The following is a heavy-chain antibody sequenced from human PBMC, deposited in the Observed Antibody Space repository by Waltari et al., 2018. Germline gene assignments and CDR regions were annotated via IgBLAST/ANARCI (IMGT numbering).Heavy chain of an antibody. CDR1: GDTFSRYA. CDR2: FEPEYGET. V-gene: IGHV1-24*01. D-gene: IGHD5-12*01. CDR3: ARAPDGYNYEYYFDY. Sequence: QVQLVQSGAEVKKPGSSVKVSCKASGDTFSRYAISWVRQAPGKGLEWMGGFEPEYGETIYAQKFQGRGTMTEDTSTDTAYMELSSLRSEDTAVYYCARAPDGYNYEYYFDYWGQGTLVTVSS. J-gene: IGHJ4*02.